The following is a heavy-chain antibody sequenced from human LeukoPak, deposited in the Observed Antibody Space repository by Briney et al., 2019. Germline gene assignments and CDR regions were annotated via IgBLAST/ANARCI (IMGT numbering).Heavy chain of an antibody. V-gene: IGHV3-30-3*01. CDR3: ARRHDGFDI. Sequence: PGGSLRLSCAASGFTSSNYAIHWVRQAPGKGLEWVAIISYDGSNKNYAGSVKGRFTISRDNSKNSLYLQMNSLRPEDTAVYYCARRHDGFDIWGQGTMVTVSS. D-gene: IGHD6-25*01. J-gene: IGHJ3*02. CDR1: GFTSSNYA. CDR2: ISYDGSNK.